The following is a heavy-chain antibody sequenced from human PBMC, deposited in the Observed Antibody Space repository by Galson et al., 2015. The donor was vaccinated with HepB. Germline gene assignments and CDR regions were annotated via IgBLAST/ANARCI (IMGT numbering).Heavy chain of an antibody. CDR2: ISASGGST. D-gene: IGHD1-26*01. CDR3: AKDGGELYSGSYQVDR. Sequence: SLRLSCAASGFTFSSYAMSWVRQAPGKGLEWVSVISASGGSTFYADSVKGRFTILRDNPKNTLYLQMNSLRVEDTAVYYCAKDGGELYSGSYQVDRWGQGTLVTVSS. J-gene: IGHJ5*02. V-gene: IGHV3-23*01. CDR1: GFTFSSYA.